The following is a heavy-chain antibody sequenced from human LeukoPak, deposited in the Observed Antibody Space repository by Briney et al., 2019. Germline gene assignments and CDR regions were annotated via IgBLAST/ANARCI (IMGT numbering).Heavy chain of an antibody. J-gene: IGHJ5*02. Sequence: SETLSLTCTVSGGSISSYYWSWIRQPAGKGLEWIGRIYTSGSTNYNPSLKSRVTISVDTSKNQFSLKLSSVTAADTAVYYCARAPVVVVAASLAFNWFDPWGQGTLVTVSS. CDR2: IYTSGST. V-gene: IGHV4-4*07. CDR3: ARAPVVVVAASLAFNWFDP. D-gene: IGHD2-15*01. CDR1: GGSISSYY.